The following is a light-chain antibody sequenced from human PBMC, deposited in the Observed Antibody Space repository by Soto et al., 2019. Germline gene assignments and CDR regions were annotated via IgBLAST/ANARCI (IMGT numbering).Light chain of an antibody. Sequence: QPVLTQPPSASKTPGQRVTISCSGSSPNIGSNAVNWYQQVPGTAPKLLIYSNNQRPSGVPDRFSGSKSGTSASLAISGLQSEDEADYYCAAWDDSLNGPVFGGGTKLTVL. V-gene: IGLV1-44*01. CDR3: AAWDDSLNGPV. CDR2: SNN. J-gene: IGLJ2*01. CDR1: SPNIGSNA.